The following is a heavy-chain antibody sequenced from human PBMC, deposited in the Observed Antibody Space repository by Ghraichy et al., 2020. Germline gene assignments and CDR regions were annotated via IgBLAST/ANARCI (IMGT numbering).Heavy chain of an antibody. V-gene: IGHV1-18*01. CDR1: GYTFTSYG. CDR2: ISAYNGNT. J-gene: IGHJ4*02. CDR3: ARDAFHYDYVWGSYRYTGADQVPNLDY. D-gene: IGHD3-16*02. Sequence: ASVKVSCKASGYTFTSYGISWVRQAPGQGLEWMGWISAYNGNTNYAQKLQGRVTMTTDTSTSTAYMELRSLKSDDTAVYYCARDAFHYDYVWGSYRYTGADQVPNLDYWGQGTLVTVSS.